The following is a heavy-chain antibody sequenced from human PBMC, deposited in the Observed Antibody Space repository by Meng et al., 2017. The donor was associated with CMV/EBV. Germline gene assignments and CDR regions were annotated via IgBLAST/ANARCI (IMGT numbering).Heavy chain of an antibody. CDR2: ISSSSSYI. D-gene: IGHD2-2*02. CDR3: ARLYLPLGFDY. Sequence: GESLKISCAASGFTFSSYSMNWVRQAPGKGLEWVSSISSSSSYIYYADSVKGRFTISRDNAKNSLYLQMNSLRAEGTAVYYCARLYLPLGFDYWGQGTLVTVSS. CDR1: GFTFSSYS. J-gene: IGHJ4*02. V-gene: IGHV3-21*01.